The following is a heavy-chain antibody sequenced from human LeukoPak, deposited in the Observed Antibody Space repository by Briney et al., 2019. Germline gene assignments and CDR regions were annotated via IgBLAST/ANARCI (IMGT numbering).Heavy chain of an antibody. CDR3: AGLRMNWFDP. Sequence: GGALRLSWAASGFPFSSYTKNWVRQAPGKGLEWVASISSSSSYIYYAGSVKGRFTISRDNAKNSLYLQMNSLRAEDTAVYYCAGLRMNWFDPWGQGTLVTVSS. D-gene: IGHD2-8*01. V-gene: IGHV3-21*01. CDR2: ISSSSSYI. CDR1: GFPFSSYT. J-gene: IGHJ5*02.